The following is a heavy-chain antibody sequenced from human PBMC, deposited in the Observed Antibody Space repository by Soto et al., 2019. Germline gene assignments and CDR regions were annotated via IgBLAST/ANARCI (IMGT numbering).Heavy chain of an antibody. J-gene: IGHJ3*02. Sequence: SVKVSCKASGGTFSSYAISWVRQAPGQGLEWMGGIIPIFGTANYAQKFQGRVTITADKSTSTAYMELSSLRSEDTAVYYYARSIQFSDDAFDIWGQGTMVTVSS. CDR2: IIPIFGTA. V-gene: IGHV1-69*06. CDR3: ARSIQFSDDAFDI. CDR1: GGTFSSYA.